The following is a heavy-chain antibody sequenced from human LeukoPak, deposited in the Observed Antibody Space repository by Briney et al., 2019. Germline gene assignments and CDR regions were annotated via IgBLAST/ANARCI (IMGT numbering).Heavy chain of an antibody. Sequence: SETLSLTCAVYGGSFKTYYWSWIRQPPGKGLGWIGEITHSGSTNYNPALKSRVTISSDTSKNQFSLKLTSVTAADTAVYYCARVTRFNEFGELWFDYWGQGTLLTVSS. CDR3: ARVTRFNEFGELWFDY. V-gene: IGHV4-34*01. CDR1: GGSFKTYY. CDR2: ITHSGST. J-gene: IGHJ4*02. D-gene: IGHD3-10*01.